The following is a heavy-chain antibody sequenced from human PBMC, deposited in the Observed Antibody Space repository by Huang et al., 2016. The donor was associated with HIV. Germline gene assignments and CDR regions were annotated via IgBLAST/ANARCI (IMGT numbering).Heavy chain of an antibody. D-gene: IGHD3-22*01. Sequence: QVQLVQSGPEVKKPGASVKVPSKASVYTFSNYGITWVRQAPGQGLEWMGGISVNNGKTNYAQKFQGRVTMTTDPATSTAYMDLRSLRSDDTALYYCARGFYYDSSGSYQYYFDYWGQGALVTVSS. CDR1: VYTFSNYG. CDR3: ARGFYYDSSGSYQYYFDY. CDR2: ISVNNGKT. V-gene: IGHV1-18*04. J-gene: IGHJ4*02.